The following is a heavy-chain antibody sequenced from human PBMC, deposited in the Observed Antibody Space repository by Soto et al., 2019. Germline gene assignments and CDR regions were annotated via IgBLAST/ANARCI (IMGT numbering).Heavy chain of an antibody. V-gene: IGHV3-23*01. Sequence: GGSLRLSCAASGLTFSNYAMSWVRQAPGKGLEWVSAISGNGGNTYYADSVKGRFTISRDNSKNTLYLQMNSLRAEDTAVYYCTKEGGYSYGHYGGEGILVPVS. D-gene: IGHD5-18*01. CDR2: ISGNGGNT. CDR1: GLTFSNYA. J-gene: IGHJ4*02. CDR3: TKEGGYSYGHY.